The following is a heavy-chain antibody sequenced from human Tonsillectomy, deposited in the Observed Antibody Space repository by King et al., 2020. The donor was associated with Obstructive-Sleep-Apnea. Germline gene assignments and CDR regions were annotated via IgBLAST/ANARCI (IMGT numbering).Heavy chain of an antibody. Sequence: QLVQSGGGLVQLGRSLRLSCATSGITFNTSVMHWVGQAPGKGLEWVLCISWSRGTVGDADSGKGRFIIAKDDTKHSLFLQMNGLRTEDTALYFCTIDMFYWGQGTLVTVSS. V-gene: IGHV3-9*01. CDR3: TIDMFY. CDR1: GITFNTSV. CDR2: ISWSRGTV. J-gene: IGHJ4*02. D-gene: IGHD3-10*02.